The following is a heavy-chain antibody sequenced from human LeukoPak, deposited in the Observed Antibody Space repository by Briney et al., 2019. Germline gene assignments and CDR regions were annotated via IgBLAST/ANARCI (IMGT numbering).Heavy chain of an antibody. D-gene: IGHD6-25*01. CDR2: ISHDGTTT. V-gene: IGHV3-30*18. CDR1: GFTFRNYG. Sequence: GRSLRLSCVTSGFTFRNYGMQWVRQAPGKGLEWVAVISHDGTTTFYADSVKGRFTISRDNSKNTLDLQMDSLRAEDTAVYFCAKEPNAYSSGWYFQDWGQGTLVTVSS. J-gene: IGHJ1*01. CDR3: AKEPNAYSSGWYFQD.